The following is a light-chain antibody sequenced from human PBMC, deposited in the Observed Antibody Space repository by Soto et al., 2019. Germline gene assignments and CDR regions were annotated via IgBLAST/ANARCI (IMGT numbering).Light chain of an antibody. J-gene: IGKJ5*01. Sequence: DIQMTQFPSSVSASVGDRVTFTCRASQDIAKWVAGYQVKPGKAPQFLIYGASTSQSGVPTRFSGSGSGTEFTLTISSLQPEDSGTYYCQQAKTFPVTFGQGTRL. CDR3: QQAKTFPVT. CDR2: GAS. CDR1: QDIAKW. V-gene: IGKV1D-12*01.